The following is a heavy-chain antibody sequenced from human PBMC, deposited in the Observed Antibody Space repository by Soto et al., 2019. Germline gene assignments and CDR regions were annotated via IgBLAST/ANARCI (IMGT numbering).Heavy chain of an antibody. Sequence: PVGSLRLSCAASGFTVSSNYMSWVRQAPGKGLEWVSVIYSGGSTYYADSVKGRFTISRHNSKNTLYLQMNSLRAEDTAVYYCGGGVGYGGYYYYYYMDVWGKGTTVTVSS. J-gene: IGHJ6*03. CDR1: GFTVSSNY. CDR3: GGGVGYGGYYYYYYMDV. CDR2: IYSGGST. D-gene: IGHD4-17*01. V-gene: IGHV3-53*04.